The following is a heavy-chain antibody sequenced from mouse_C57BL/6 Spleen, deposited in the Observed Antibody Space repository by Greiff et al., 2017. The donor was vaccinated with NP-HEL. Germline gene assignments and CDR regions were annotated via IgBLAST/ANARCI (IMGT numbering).Heavy chain of an antibody. Sequence: EVQRVESGGDLVKPGGSLKLSCAASGFTFSSYGMSWVRQTPDKRLEWVATISSGGSYTYYPDSVRGRFTISRDNAKNTLYLQMSSLKSEDTAMYDGAREGGYGSDYYAMDYWGQGTSVTVSS. CDR3: AREGGYGSDYYAMDY. D-gene: IGHD1-1*01. V-gene: IGHV5-6*01. J-gene: IGHJ4*01. CDR2: ISSGGSYT. CDR1: GFTFSSYG.